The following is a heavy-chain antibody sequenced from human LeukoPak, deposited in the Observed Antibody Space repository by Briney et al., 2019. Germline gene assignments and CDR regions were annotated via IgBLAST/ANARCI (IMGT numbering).Heavy chain of an antibody. V-gene: IGHV4-59*01. J-gene: IGHJ5*02. CDR2: IYYSGST. Sequence: SETLSLSCTVSGGSISGYYWSWIRQPPGKGLEWIGYIYYSGSTNYNPSLKSRVTISVDTSKNQFSLKLSSVTAADTAVYYCARDLGIGTWFDPWGQGTLVTVSS. D-gene: IGHD6-13*01. CDR3: ARDLGIGTWFDP. CDR1: GGSISGYY.